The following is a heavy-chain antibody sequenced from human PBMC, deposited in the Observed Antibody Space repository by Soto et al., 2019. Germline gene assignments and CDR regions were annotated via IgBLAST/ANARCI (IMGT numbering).Heavy chain of an antibody. J-gene: IGHJ6*02. CDR1: GGTFSSYA. Sequence: SVKVSCKASGGTFSSYAISWVRQAPGQGLEWMGGIIPIFGTANYAQKFQGRVTITADKSTSTAYMELSSLRSEDTAVYYCAGGSGPYYYYYYYGMDVWGQGTTVTVSS. CDR2: IIPIFGTA. V-gene: IGHV1-69*06. CDR3: AGGSGPYYYYYYYGMDV. D-gene: IGHD2-15*01.